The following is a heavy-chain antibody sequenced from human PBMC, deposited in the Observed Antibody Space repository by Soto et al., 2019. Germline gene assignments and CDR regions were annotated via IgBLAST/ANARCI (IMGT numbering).Heavy chain of an antibody. J-gene: IGHJ6*02. CDR3: ARGVGGTYYYGGDV. V-gene: IGHV3-30*09. D-gene: IGHD6-19*01. CDR2: ISYDGSNK. CDR1: GFTFSSYA. Sequence: LRLACAASGFTFSSYAMHWVRRAPGKGLEWVAVISYDGSNKYYADSVKGRFAISRDNSKNTLYLQMNSLRAEDTAVHYCARGVGGTYYYGGDVWGQGYTVTVS.